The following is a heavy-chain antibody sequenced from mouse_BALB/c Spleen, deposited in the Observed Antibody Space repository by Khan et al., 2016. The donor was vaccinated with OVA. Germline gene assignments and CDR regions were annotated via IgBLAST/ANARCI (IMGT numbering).Heavy chain of an antibody. CDR3: ERRGLYGLFAY. V-gene: IGHV1-7*01. Sequence: VQLQQSGAELAKPGASVKMSCTASGYTFTTYWIHWIKQRPGQGLEWIGYINPSTGYTEYNKNFKGKATLTADDSSSTAYMQLNSLTSAYSAIYFGERRGLYGLFAYWGQGTLVTVSA. CDR1: GYTFTTYW. J-gene: IGHJ3*01. CDR2: INPSTGYT. D-gene: IGHD2-10*02.